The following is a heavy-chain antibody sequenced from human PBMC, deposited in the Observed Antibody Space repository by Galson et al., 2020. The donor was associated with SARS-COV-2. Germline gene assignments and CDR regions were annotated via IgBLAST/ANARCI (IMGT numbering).Heavy chain of an antibody. CDR1: GGSISSSSYY. CDR3: ARVPIAARPYYYYYMDV. V-gene: IGHV4-39*07. D-gene: IGHD6-6*01. CDR2: IYYSGST. J-gene: IGHJ6*03. Sequence: SETLSLTCTVSGGSISSSSYYWGWIRQPPGKGLEWIGSIYYSGSTYYNPSLKSRVTISVDTSKNQFSLKLSSVTAADTAVYYCARVPIAARPYYYYYMDVWGKGTTVTVSS.